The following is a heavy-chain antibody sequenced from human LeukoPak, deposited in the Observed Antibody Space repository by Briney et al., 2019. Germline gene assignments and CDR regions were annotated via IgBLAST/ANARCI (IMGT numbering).Heavy chain of an antibody. Sequence: ASVKVSCKASGYTFTGYYMHWVRQAPGQGLEWMGCINPNSGGTNYAQKFQVRVTMNRDTSISTAYMELSRLRSDDTAVYYCARGNYYEAIDYWGQGTLVTVSS. CDR1: GYTFTGYY. D-gene: IGHD3-22*01. CDR2: INPNSGGT. V-gene: IGHV1-2*02. J-gene: IGHJ4*02. CDR3: ARGNYYEAIDY.